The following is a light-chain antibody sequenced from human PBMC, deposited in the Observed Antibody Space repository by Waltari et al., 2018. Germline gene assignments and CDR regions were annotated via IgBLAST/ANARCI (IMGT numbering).Light chain of an antibody. J-gene: IGLJ2*01. CDR1: RSDVGRYKF. CDR2: KVS. CDR3: CSYTDGNTLV. V-gene: IGLV2-23*02. Sequence: QSALTQPASVSGSPGQSITISCTGTRSDVGRYKFVSWYQQHPDKSPKLLIYKVSERPSGFSNRFSGSKSDNTASLPISGLQAEDEAHYYCCSYTDGNTLVFGGGTKLTVL.